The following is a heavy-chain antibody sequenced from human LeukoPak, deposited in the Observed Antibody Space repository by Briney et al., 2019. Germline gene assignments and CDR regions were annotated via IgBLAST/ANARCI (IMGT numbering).Heavy chain of an antibody. CDR3: ARDIEYVAIFGVAIAFDT. V-gene: IGHV4-4*07. CDR1: GGSISIYY. J-gene: IGHJ3*02. D-gene: IGHD3-3*01. CDR2: IYTSGST. Sequence: PSETLSLTCTVSGGSISIYYWSWIRQPAGKGLEWIGRIYTSGSTNYNPSLKSRVTMSVDTSKNQFSLKLSSVTAADTAVYYCARDIEYVAIFGVAIAFDTWGQGTMVTVSS.